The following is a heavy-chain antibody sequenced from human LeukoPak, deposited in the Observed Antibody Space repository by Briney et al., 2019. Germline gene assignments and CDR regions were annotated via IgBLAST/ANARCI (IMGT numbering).Heavy chain of an antibody. CDR3: ARGAVAAAGKRGAFDY. CDR2: IYIGGST. Sequence: GGSLRLSCAASGFTVSSNYMSWVRQAPGKGLEWVSVIYIGGSTYNADSVKGRFTISRDNSKNTLYLQMNNLRAEDTAVYYCARGAVAAAGKRGAFDYWGQGTLVTVSS. V-gene: IGHV3-66*01. D-gene: IGHD6-13*01. CDR1: GFTVSSNY. J-gene: IGHJ4*02.